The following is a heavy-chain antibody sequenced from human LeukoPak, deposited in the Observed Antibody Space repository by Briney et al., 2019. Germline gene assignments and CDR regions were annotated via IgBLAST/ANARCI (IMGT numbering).Heavy chain of an antibody. CDR1: GFTFSSYA. V-gene: IGHV3-23*01. CDR3: AKDKPQDTAMDDDAFDI. Sequence: GGSLRLSCAASGFTFSSYAMSWVRQAPGKGLEWVSAISGSGGSTYYADSVKGRFTISRDNSKNTLYLQMNSLRAEDTAVYYCAKDKPQDTAMDDDAFDIWGQGTMVTVSS. D-gene: IGHD5-18*01. J-gene: IGHJ3*02. CDR2: ISGSGGST.